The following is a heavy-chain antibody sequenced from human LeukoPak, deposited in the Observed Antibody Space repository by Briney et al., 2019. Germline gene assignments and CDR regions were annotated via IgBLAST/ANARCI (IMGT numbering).Heavy chain of an antibody. CDR1: GVSISSSEW. J-gene: IGHJ4*02. CDR3: GKTDIYFNPIDY. CDR2: IHRDGRT. D-gene: IGHD3-9*01. V-gene: IGHV4-4*02. Sequence: PSETLSLTCAVSGVSISSSEWWIWVRQPPGQGLEWIGEIHRDGRTRYNPSLKSRVTMSMDYSKNQFSLSVTSVTAEDTAIYYCGKTDIYFNPIDYWGPGSLVTVSS.